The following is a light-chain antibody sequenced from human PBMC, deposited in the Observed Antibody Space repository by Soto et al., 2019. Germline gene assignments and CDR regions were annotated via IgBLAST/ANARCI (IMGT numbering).Light chain of an antibody. CDR3: QQYDKPALT. CDR1: QSISSW. V-gene: IGKV1-5*02. Sequence: DIQMAQSPSTLSASVGDRVTIICRASQSISSWLAWYQQKPGKAPKLLIYDASNLETGVPSRFSGSGSGTDFTFTISSLQPEDIATYYCQQYDKPALTFGGGTKVEIK. CDR2: DAS. J-gene: IGKJ4*01.